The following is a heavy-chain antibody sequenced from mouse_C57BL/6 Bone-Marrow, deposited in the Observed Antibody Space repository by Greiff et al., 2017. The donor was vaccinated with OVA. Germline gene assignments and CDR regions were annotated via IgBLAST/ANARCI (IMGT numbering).Heavy chain of an antibody. CDR3: ARKGWLLPFYFDY. J-gene: IGHJ2*01. CDR1: GYSFTGYY. Sequence: VQLQQSGPELVKPGASVKISCKASGYSFTGYYMNWVKQSPEKSLEWIGEINPSTGGTTYNQKFKAKATLTVDKSSSTAYMQRKRLTAEDSAVYYIARKGWLLPFYFDYWGQGTTLTVSS. CDR2: INPSTGGT. V-gene: IGHV1-42*01. D-gene: IGHD2-3*01.